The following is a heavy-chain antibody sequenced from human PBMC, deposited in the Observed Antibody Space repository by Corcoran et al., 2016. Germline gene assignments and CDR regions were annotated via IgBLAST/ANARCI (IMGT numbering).Heavy chain of an antibody. CDR2: INHSGST. CDR3: AGCLCVAAAGTSRYFDL. D-gene: IGHD6-13*01. CDR1: GGSFSGYY. J-gene: IGHJ2*01. V-gene: IGHV4-34*01. Sequence: QVQLQQWGAGLLKPSETLSLTCAVYGGSFSGYYWSWIRQPPGKGLEWIGEINHSGSTNYNPSLKSRVTISVDTSTHQFSLKLSSVTAAATAVYYCAGCLCVAAAGTSRYFDLWGRGTRVTVSS.